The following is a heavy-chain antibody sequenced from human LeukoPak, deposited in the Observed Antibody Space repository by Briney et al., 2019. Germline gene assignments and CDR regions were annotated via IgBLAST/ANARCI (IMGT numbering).Heavy chain of an antibody. CDR2: IIPILGIA. Sequence: SVKVSWKASGGTFSSYTISWVRQAPGQGLEWMGRIIPILGIANYAQKFQGRVTITADKSTSTAYMELSSLRSEDTAVYYCASITMVRGVIEGFDPWGQGTLVTVSS. V-gene: IGHV1-69*02. D-gene: IGHD3-10*01. J-gene: IGHJ5*02. CDR1: GGTFSSYT. CDR3: ASITMVRGVIEGFDP.